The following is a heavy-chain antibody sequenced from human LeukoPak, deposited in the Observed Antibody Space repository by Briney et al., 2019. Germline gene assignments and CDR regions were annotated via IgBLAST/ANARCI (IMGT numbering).Heavy chain of an antibody. CDR2: ISSSSSYI. CDR3: AREADSSGPSHSDY. V-gene: IGHV3-21*01. Sequence: GGSLRLSCAASGFTFSSYSMNWVRQAPGKGLEWVSSISSSSSYIYYADSVKGRFTICRDNAKNSLYLQMNSLRAEDTAVYYCAREADSSGPSHSDYWGQGTLVTVSS. CDR1: GFTFSSYS. D-gene: IGHD3-22*01. J-gene: IGHJ4*02.